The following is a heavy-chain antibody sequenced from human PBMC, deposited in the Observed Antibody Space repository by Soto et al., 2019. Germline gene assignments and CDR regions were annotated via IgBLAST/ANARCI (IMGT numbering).Heavy chain of an antibody. CDR3: AIRSGSYYGAWVGAFDI. Sequence: GGSLRLSCAASGFTFSSYAMSWVRQAPGKGLEWVSAISGSGGSTYYADSVKGRFTISRDNSKNTLYLQMNSLRAEDTAVYYCAIRSGSYYGAWVGAFDIWGQGTMVTVSS. J-gene: IGHJ3*02. V-gene: IGHV3-23*01. CDR1: GFTFSSYA. D-gene: IGHD1-26*01. CDR2: ISGSGGST.